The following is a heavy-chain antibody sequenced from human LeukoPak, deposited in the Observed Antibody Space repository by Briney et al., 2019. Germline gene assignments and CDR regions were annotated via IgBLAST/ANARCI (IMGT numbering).Heavy chain of an antibody. CDR3: AREILVEWLSKNSFLADAFDI. D-gene: IGHD3-3*01. CDR2: IYYSGST. V-gene: IGHV4-31*03. CDR1: GGSISSGGYY. J-gene: IGHJ3*02. Sequence: PSETLSLTCTVSGGSISSGGYYWSWIRQHPGKGLEWLGYIYYSGSTDYNPSLKSRVTISVDTSKNQFSLKLSSVTAADTAVYYCAREILVEWLSKNSFLADAFDIWGQGTMVTVSS.